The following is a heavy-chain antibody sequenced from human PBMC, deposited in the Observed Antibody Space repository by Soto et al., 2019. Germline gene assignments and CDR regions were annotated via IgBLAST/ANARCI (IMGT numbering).Heavy chain of an antibody. CDR3: AKATRGPLSSRSSDANHFDC. J-gene: IGHJ4*02. D-gene: IGHD6-13*01. CDR1: GFSFSSYA. V-gene: IGHV3-23*01. Sequence: EAQLLESGGSLVQPGGSLRLSGAASGFSFSSYAMNWVRQAPGKGLEWVSIISGAGDRTYYADSVKGRFTISRDNSKNTLYLQMNSLRAEDTAVYHCAKATRGPLSSRSSDANHFDCWGQGTLVTVSS. CDR2: ISGAGDRT.